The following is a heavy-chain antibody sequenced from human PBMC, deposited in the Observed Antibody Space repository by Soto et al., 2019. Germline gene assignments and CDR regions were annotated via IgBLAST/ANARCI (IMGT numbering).Heavy chain of an antibody. CDR2: ISAYNGNT. CDR1: GYTFTSYG. V-gene: IGHV1-18*01. CDR3: ARVGYNWNYWWFDP. Sequence: TSVKVSCKDSGYTFTSYGSSWVRQAPGQGLEWMGWISAYNGNTNYAQKLQGRVTMTTDTSTSTAYMELRSLRSDDTAVYYCARVGYNWNYWWFDPWGQGTLVTVSS. D-gene: IGHD1-7*01. J-gene: IGHJ5*02.